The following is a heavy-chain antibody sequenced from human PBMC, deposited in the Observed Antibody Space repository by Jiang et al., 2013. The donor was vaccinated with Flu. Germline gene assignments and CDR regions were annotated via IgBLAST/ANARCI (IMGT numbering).Heavy chain of an antibody. V-gene: IGHV4-4*07. CDR2: IYSTGST. J-gene: IGHJ4*02. CDR1: GGSISSYY. Sequence: GPGLVKPSETLSLTCAVSGGSISSYYWSWIRQPAGKGLERIGHIYSTGSTNYNPSLKSRVTMSIGTSKNQFSLKLSSVTAADPAVYYCARTLGQQLPHFDCWGQGTLVAVSS. CDR3: ARTLGQQLPHFDC. D-gene: IGHD6-13*01.